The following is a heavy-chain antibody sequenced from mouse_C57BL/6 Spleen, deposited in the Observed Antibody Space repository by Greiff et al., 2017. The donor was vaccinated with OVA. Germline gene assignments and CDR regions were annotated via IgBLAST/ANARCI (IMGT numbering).Heavy chain of an antibody. V-gene: IGHV5-17*01. Sequence: EVQGVESGGGLVKPGGSLKLSCAASGFTFSDYGMHWVRQAPEKGLEWVAYISSGSSTIYYADTVKGRFTISRDNAKNTLFLQMTSLRSEDTAMYYCAREGIPDYDVAWFAYWGQGTLVTVSA. J-gene: IGHJ3*01. CDR1: GFTFSDYG. CDR3: AREGIPDYDVAWFAY. CDR2: ISSGSSTI. D-gene: IGHD2-4*01.